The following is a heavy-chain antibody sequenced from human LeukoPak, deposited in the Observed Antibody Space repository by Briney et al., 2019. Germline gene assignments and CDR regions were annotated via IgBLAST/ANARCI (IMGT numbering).Heavy chain of an antibody. CDR1: GGSISSYY. CDR3: ARALKNYDILTGYPTYYYGMDV. CDR2: IYTSGST. J-gene: IGHJ6*02. Sequence: SETLFLTCTVSGGSISSYYWSWIRQPPGKGLEWIGYIYTSGSTNYNPSLKSRVSISIDTSKNQFSLKLTSVTAADTAVYYCARALKNYDILTGYPTYYYGMDVWGQGTTVTVSS. V-gene: IGHV4-59*01. D-gene: IGHD3-9*01.